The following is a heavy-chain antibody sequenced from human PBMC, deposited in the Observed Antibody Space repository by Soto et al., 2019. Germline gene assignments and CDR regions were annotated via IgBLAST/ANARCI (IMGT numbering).Heavy chain of an antibody. Sequence: EVQLVESGGGLIQPGGSLRLSCAASGFTVSSNYMSWVRQAPGKGLEWVSVIYSGGSTYYADSVKGRFTISRDNSKNTLYLQMNSLRAEVTAVYYCARVDGYNRYGMDVWGQGTTVTVSS. J-gene: IGHJ6*02. V-gene: IGHV3-53*01. CDR1: GFTVSSNY. CDR3: ARVDGYNRYGMDV. D-gene: IGHD5-12*01. CDR2: IYSGGST.